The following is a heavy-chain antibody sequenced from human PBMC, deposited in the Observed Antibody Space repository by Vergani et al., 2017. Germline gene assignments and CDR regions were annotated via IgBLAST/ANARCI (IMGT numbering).Heavy chain of an antibody. CDR1: GYTFTSYG. D-gene: IGHD3-9*01. CDR2: ISAYNGNT. CDR3: ARDSLGHELRYFDWFSIDY. J-gene: IGHJ4*02. V-gene: IGHV1-18*04. Sequence: VQLLESGGGLVQPGGSLRLSCAASGYTFTSYGISWVRQAPGQGIEWMGWISAYNGNTNYAQKFQGRVTMTTYTSTSTADMELRSLRADDTAVYYCARDSLGHELRYFDWFSIDYWGQGTLVTGSS.